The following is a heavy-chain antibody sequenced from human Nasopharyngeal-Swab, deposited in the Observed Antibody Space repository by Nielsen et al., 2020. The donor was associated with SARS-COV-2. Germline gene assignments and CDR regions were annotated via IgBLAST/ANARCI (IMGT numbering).Heavy chain of an antibody. CDR1: GGSISSSSYY. Sequence: SETLSLTCTVSGGSISSSSYYWGWIRQPPGKGLEWIGSIYYSGSTYYNPSLKSRVTISVDTSKNQFSLKLSSVTAADTAVYYCARQGSDDSSGYYYYYYGMDVWGQGTTVTVSS. J-gene: IGHJ6*02. CDR2: IYYSGST. D-gene: IGHD3-22*01. CDR3: ARQGSDDSSGYYYYYYGMDV. V-gene: IGHV4-39*01.